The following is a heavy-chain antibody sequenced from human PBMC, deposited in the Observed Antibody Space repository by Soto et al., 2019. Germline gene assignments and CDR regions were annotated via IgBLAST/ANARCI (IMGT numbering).Heavy chain of an antibody. CDR1: GGSVSSGGHY. CDR3: ARGSQMTLVYYYYVMDV. V-gene: IGHV4-31*03. J-gene: IGHJ6*02. Sequence: ASETLSLTCTVSGGSVSSGGHYWNWIRQHPVRRLEWIGYIYYSGSTFYNPSLKSRVIMSIDTSKNEVSLTLTSVRAADTAVYYCARGSQMTLVYYYYVMDVWGQGTTVTVAS. CDR2: IYYSGST.